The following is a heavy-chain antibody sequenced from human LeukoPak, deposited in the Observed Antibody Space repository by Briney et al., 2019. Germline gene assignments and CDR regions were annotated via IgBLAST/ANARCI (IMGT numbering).Heavy chain of an antibody. CDR3: ARVRGKYCSSTSCYSFDY. CDR1: GGTFSSYA. V-gene: IGHV1-69*13. J-gene: IGHJ4*02. CDR2: IIPIFGTA. Sequence: GASVKVSCKASGGTFSSYAISWVRQAPGQGLEWMGRIIPIFGTANYAQKFQGRVTITADESTSTAYMELSSLRSEDTAVYYCARVRGKYCSSTSCYSFDYWGQGTLVTVSS. D-gene: IGHD2-2*01.